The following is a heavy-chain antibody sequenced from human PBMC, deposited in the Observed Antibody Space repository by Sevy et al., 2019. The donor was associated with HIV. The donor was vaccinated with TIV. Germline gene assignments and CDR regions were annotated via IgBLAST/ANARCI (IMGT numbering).Heavy chain of an antibody. CDR3: AKDISLPPQKGITMVRGVMGYYYGMDV. V-gene: IGHV3-43*01. J-gene: IGHJ6*02. CDR1: GFTFDDYT. CDR2: ISWDGGST. D-gene: IGHD3-10*01. Sequence: GGSLRLSCAASGFTFDDYTMHWVRQAPGKGLEWVSLISWDGGSTYYADSVKGRFTISRDNSKNSLYLQMNSLRTEDTALYYFAKDISLPPQKGITMVRGVMGYYYGMDVWGQGTTVTVSS.